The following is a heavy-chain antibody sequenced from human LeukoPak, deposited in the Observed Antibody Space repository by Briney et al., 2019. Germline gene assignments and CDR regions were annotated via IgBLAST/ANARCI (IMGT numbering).Heavy chain of an antibody. CDR1: GFTFSSYS. CDR3: ARDSGGGFHAFDI. CDR2: VSSSSSYI. J-gene: IGHJ3*02. Sequence: SGGSLRLSCAASGFTFSSYSMNWVRQAPGKGLEWVSSVSSSSSYIYYADSVKGRFTISRDNAKNSLYLQMNSLRAEDTAVYYCARDSGGGFHAFDIWGQGTMVTVSS. D-gene: IGHD1-14*01. V-gene: IGHV3-21*01.